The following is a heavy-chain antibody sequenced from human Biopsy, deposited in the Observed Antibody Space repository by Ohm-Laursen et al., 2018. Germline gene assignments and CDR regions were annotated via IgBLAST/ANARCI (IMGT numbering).Heavy chain of an antibody. CDR3: ARVGVGAPSIDYFDS. Sequence: SQTLSLTCTVSGGSISNYYWSWIRQPAGKGLEWIGYIYYSGSTNYNPSLKSRVTISVDRSKNHFSLELSSVTAADTAVYYCARVGVGAPSIDYFDSWGQGALVTVSS. V-gene: IGHV4-59*01. J-gene: IGHJ4*02. D-gene: IGHD1-26*01. CDR2: IYYSGST. CDR1: GGSISNYY.